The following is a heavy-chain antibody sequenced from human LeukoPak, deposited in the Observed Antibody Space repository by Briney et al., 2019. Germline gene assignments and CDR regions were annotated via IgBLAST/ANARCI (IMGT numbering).Heavy chain of an antibody. Sequence: SETLSLTCTVSGASISSYYWSWIRQPPGKGLEWIGYIYYSGSTNYNPSLKSRVTISVDTSKNQFSLKLSSVTAADTAVYYCARVREMATIPWFDPWGQGTLVTVSS. CDR2: IYYSGST. CDR3: ARVREMATIPWFDP. D-gene: IGHD5-24*01. J-gene: IGHJ5*02. V-gene: IGHV4-59*01. CDR1: GASISSYY.